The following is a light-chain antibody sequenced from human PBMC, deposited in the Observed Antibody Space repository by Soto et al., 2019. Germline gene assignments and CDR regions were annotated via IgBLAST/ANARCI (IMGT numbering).Light chain of an antibody. CDR2: YDD. J-gene: IGLJ1*01. Sequence: QSVLTQPPSVSAAPGQKVTISCSGSSSNIGNNFVSWYQQLPGTAPRLLIYYDDLKPSGVSDRFSGSKSGTSASLAISGLQSEDEADYYCAAWDDSLNAYVFGIGTQLTVL. CDR3: AAWDDSLNAYV. CDR1: SSNIGNNF. V-gene: IGLV1-36*01.